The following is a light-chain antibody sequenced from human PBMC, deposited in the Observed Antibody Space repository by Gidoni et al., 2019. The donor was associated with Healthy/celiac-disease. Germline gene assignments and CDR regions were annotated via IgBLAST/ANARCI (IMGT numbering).Light chain of an antibody. Sequence: EIELTHSLATLSLAPGERATLSCRASQSVSSDLAWYQQKPGQALRLLIYAASTRATGIPARFSGSGSVTEFTLTISSLEPEDFAVYYCQQHSNWPLLTFGGGTKVEIK. CDR2: AAS. CDR3: QQHSNWPLLT. V-gene: IGKV3-11*01. CDR1: QSVSSD. J-gene: IGKJ4*01.